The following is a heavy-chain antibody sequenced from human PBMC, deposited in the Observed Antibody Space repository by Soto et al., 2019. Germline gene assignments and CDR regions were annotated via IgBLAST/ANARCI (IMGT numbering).Heavy chain of an antibody. V-gene: IGHV4-39*01. J-gene: IGHJ4*02. Sequence: QLQLQESGPGLVKPSETLSLTCTVSDGSVSDSRYYWGWIRQPPGKGLEWIGIIYYSGNTYYNPTLKSRVTISVATSKNQFSLRLSSVTAADTAVYYCARLFGSGSYYFDYWGQGALVTVSS. CDR2: IYYSGNT. CDR3: ARLFGSGSYYFDY. D-gene: IGHD3-10*01. CDR1: DGSVSDSRYY.